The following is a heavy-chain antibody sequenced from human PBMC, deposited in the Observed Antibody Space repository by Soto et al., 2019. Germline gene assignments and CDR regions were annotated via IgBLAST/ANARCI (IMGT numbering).Heavy chain of an antibody. Sequence: SETLSLTCTVSGGSISSGGYYWNWIRQHPGKGLEWIGYIYYIGSTYYNPSLKSRVTISLHTSNNQFSLTPDSVTAADTAVYYCARARNFLTGYYKGGFYYFDYWGQGTPVTVSS. D-gene: IGHD3-9*01. CDR3: ARARNFLTGYYKGGFYYFDY. V-gene: IGHV4-61*08. J-gene: IGHJ4*02. CDR1: GGSISSGGYY. CDR2: IYYIGST.